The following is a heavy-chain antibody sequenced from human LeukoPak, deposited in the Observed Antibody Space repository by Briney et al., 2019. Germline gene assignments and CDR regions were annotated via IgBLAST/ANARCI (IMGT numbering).Heavy chain of an antibody. Sequence: SETLSLTCAVYGGSFSGYYWSWIRQPPGKGLEWIGEINHSGSTNYNPSLKSRVTISVDTSKNQFSLKLSSVTAADTAVYYCARHGGDYYGSGSYYNGLDYWGQGTLVTVSS. CDR2: INHSGST. J-gene: IGHJ4*02. CDR1: GGSFSGYY. D-gene: IGHD3-10*01. CDR3: ARHGGDYYGSGSYYNGLDY. V-gene: IGHV4-34*01.